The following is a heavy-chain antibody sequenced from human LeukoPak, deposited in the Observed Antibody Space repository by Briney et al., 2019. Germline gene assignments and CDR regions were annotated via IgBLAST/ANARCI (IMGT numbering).Heavy chain of an antibody. V-gene: IGHV1-24*01. CDR2: FDPEDGET. J-gene: IGHJ4*02. CDR1: GYTFTSYG. D-gene: IGHD1-26*01. CDR3: ATGLNLWELSLDY. Sequence: ASVKVSCKASGYTFTSYGISWVRQAPGKGLEWMGGFDPEDGETIYAQKFQGRVTMTEDTSTDTAYMELSSLRSEDTAVYYCATGLNLWELSLDYWGQGTLVTVSS.